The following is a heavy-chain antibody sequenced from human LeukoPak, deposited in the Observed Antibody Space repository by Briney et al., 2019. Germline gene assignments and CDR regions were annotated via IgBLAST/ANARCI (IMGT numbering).Heavy chain of an antibody. D-gene: IGHD3-10*01. Sequence: SETLSLTCTVSGGSISSSSYYWGWIRQPPGKGLEWIGSIYYSGSTYYNPSLKSRVTISVDTSKNQFSLKLSSVTAADTAVYYCARARGYGSGSYWFDYWGQGTLVTVSS. J-gene: IGHJ4*02. CDR1: GGSISSSSYY. CDR2: IYYSGST. V-gene: IGHV4-39*07. CDR3: ARARGYGSGSYWFDY.